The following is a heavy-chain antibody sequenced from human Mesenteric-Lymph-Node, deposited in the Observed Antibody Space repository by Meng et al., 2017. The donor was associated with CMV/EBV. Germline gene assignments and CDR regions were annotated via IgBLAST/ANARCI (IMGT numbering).Heavy chain of an antibody. CDR2: IDRAGDT. J-gene: IGHJ4*02. CDR3: ARGQSGYYSDYYFDY. Sequence: GESLKISCAVSGFDFRNYDMHWVRQTAGKGLEWVSVIDRAGDTYYGDSAEGRISISRDNAKNSLYLQMNNLRAGGTAVYYCARGQSGYYSDYYFDYWGQGALVTVSS. V-gene: IGHV3-13*01. CDR1: GFDFRNYD. D-gene: IGHD3-3*01.